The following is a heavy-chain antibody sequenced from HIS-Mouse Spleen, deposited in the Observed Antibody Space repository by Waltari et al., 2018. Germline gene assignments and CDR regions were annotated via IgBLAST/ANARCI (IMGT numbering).Heavy chain of an antibody. CDR1: GGSISSGGYY. CDR2: IYYSGST. Sequence: QVQLQESGPGLVKPSQTLSLTCTVSGGSISSGGYYWSWIRQHPGKGLEWIGYIYYSGSTYHHPSLKSRVTISVDTSKNQFSLKLSSVTAADTAVYYCARGGEKTTEGAFDIWGQGTMVTVSS. J-gene: IGHJ3*02. CDR3: ARGGEKTTEGAFDI. D-gene: IGHD4-17*01. V-gene: IGHV4-31*03.